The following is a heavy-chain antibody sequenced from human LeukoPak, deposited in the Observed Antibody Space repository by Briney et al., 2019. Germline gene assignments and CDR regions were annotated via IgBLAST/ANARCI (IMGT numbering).Heavy chain of an antibody. J-gene: IGHJ5*02. CDR3: ARGELLHRITMVRGVPNWFDP. CDR2: INHSGST. Sequence: KASETLSLTCTVSGGSISSSSYYWSWIRQPPGKGLEWIGEINHSGSTNYNPSLKSRVTISVDTSKNQFSLKLSSVTAADTAVYYCARGELLHRITMVRGVPNWFDPWGQGTLVTVSS. D-gene: IGHD3-10*01. CDR1: GGSISSSSYY. V-gene: IGHV4-39*07.